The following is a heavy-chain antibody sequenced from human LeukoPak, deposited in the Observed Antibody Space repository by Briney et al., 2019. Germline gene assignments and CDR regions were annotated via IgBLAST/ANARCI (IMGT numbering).Heavy chain of an antibody. CDR3: ATRLISPITMVRGVPGAFDI. V-gene: IGHV1-24*01. D-gene: IGHD3-10*01. J-gene: IGHJ3*02. CDR2: FDPEDGET. Sequence: ASVKVSCKVSGYTLTELSMHWVRQAPGKGLEWMGGFDPEDGETIYAQKFQGRVTMTEDTSTDTAYMELSSLRSEDTAVYYCATRLISPITMVRGVPGAFDIWGQGTMVTVSS. CDR1: GYTLTELS.